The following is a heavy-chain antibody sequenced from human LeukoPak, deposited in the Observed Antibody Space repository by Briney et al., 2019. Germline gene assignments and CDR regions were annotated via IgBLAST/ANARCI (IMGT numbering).Heavy chain of an antibody. CDR1: GGSISSSNW. D-gene: IGHD5-24*01. CDR3: ARGRRLNWFDP. CDR2: IYHSGST. V-gene: IGHV4-4*02. J-gene: IGHJ5*02. Sequence: SETLSLTCAVSGGSISSSNWWCWVRQPPGKGLEWMGEIYHSGSTNYNPSHKSRVTISVDTSKNQFSLKLSSVTAADTAVYYCARGRRLNWFDPWGQGTLVTVSS.